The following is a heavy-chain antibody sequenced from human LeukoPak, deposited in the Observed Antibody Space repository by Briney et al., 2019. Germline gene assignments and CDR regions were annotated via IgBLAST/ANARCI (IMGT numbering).Heavy chain of an antibody. J-gene: IGHJ4*02. CDR3: ARVTYHYDSSGLFDY. CDR2: TYYRSKWYN. Sequence: SQTLSLTCAISGDGVSSSSAAWNWVRQSPSRGLEWLGRTYYRSKWYNDYAGSVKSRMTVNADTSKNQFSLQLNSVTPEDTAVYYCARVTYHYDSSGLFDYWGQGTLVTVSS. V-gene: IGHV6-1*01. CDR1: GDGVSSSSAA. D-gene: IGHD3-22*01.